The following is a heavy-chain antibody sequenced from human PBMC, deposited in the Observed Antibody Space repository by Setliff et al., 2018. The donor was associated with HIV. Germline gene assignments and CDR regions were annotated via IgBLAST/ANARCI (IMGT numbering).Heavy chain of an antibody. V-gene: IGHV4-30-4*01. Sequence: SQTLSLTCTVSGGSIRTEDVYWSWIRQAPGKGLEWIGHIYYSGTIYYNPSLKSRLIISVDMSKNQFSLNLNSVTAADTAVYFCARVAYDFSTIYYYENWFDPWGQGILVTVSS. CDR3: ARVAYDFSTIYYYENWFDP. CDR2: IYYSGTI. D-gene: IGHD3-22*01. CDR1: GGSIRTEDVY. J-gene: IGHJ5*02.